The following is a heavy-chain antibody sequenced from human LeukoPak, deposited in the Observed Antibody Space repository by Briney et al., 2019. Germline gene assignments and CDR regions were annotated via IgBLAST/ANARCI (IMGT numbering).Heavy chain of an antibody. CDR3: ARTTIFDY. V-gene: IGHV3-21*01. CDR2: ISGSSSYI. J-gene: IGHJ4*02. Sequence: PGGSLRLSCAASGFTFSSYSMNWVRQAPGKGLEWVSSISGSSSYIYYADSLKGRFTISRDNAKNSLYLQMNSLRAEDTAVYYCARTTIFDYWGQGTLVTVSS. CDR1: GFTFSSYS. D-gene: IGHD3-9*01.